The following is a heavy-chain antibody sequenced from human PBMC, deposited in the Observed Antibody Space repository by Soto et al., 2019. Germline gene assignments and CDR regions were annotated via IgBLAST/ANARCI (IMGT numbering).Heavy chain of an antibody. J-gene: IGHJ4*02. V-gene: IGHV4-31*03. CDR1: GGSISSGGYY. D-gene: IGHD3-16*02. CDR2: IYYSGST. CDR3: ARWVYYVSASSHYSAHYFDD. Sequence: PSGTLSLTCSFPGGSISSGGYYWSWIRQHPGKGLEWIGYIYYSGSTYYNPSLKSRVTISVDTSKNQFSLKLSSVTAADTAVYYCARWVYYVSASSHYSAHYFDDWRPVTSVTLS.